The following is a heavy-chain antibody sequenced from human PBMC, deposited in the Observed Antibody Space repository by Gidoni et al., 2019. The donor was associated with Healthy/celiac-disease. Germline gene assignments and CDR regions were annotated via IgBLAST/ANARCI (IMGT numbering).Heavy chain of an antibody. Sequence: EVQLLESGGGLVQPGGSLRLSCAASGFTFSSYAMRWVRQAPGKGLEWVSAISGRGGSTYDADSVKGRFTISRDNSKNTLYLQMNSLRAEDTAVYYCAKDRGVVTMVRGVDPWRYFDYWGQGTLVTVSS. CDR3: AKDRGVVTMVRGVDPWRYFDY. CDR1: GFTFSSYA. V-gene: IGHV3-23*01. J-gene: IGHJ4*02. CDR2: ISGRGGST. D-gene: IGHD3-10*01.